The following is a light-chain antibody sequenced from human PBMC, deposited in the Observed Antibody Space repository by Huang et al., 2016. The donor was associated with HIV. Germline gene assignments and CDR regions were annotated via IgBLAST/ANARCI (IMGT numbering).Light chain of an antibody. V-gene: IGKV1-27*01. CDR1: QGISNY. CDR3: QKYNSAPRIT. Sequence: DIQMTQSPSSLSASVGDRATITCRASQGISNYLAWYQQKPGKVPKLLIYAASTLQSGVPSRFSGSGSGTDFTLTISSLQPEDVATYYCQKYNSAPRITFGPGTKVDIK. J-gene: IGKJ3*01. CDR2: AAS.